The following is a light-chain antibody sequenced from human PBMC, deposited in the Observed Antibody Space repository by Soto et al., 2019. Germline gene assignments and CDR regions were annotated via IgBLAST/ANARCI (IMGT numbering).Light chain of an antibody. CDR1: QSISSW. Sequence: DMQMTQSPSTLSASVGDRVTITCRASQSISSWLAWYQQKAGKAPKLLIYDASSLESGVPSRFSGSGSGTEFRLTISTIQPDDFATYYCQQYYSFSVTFGQGTRLEIK. CDR3: QQYYSFSVT. J-gene: IGKJ5*01. V-gene: IGKV1-5*01. CDR2: DAS.